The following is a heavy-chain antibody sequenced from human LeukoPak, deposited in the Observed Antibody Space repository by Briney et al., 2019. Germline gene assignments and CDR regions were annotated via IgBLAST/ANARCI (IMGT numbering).Heavy chain of an antibody. D-gene: IGHD6-19*01. Sequence: SGTLSLTCTVSGGSISSSSYYWGWIRQPPGKGLEWIGTIYYSGNTYYNPSLKSRVTISVDTSKNQFSLKLSSVTAADTAVYYCARQSSGWYGVDYWGQGTLVTVSS. J-gene: IGHJ4*02. CDR1: GGSISSSSYY. CDR2: IYYSGNT. CDR3: ARQSSGWYGVDY. V-gene: IGHV4-39*01.